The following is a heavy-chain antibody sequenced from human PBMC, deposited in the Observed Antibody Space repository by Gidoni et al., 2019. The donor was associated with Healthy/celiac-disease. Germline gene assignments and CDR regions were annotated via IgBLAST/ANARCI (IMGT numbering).Heavy chain of an antibody. V-gene: IGHV3-21*01. D-gene: IGHD4-17*01. CDR1: GFTFSSYS. J-gene: IGHJ1*01. CDR3: ARDRTTVVTPEYFQH. CDR2: ISSSSSYI. Sequence: EVQLVASGGGLVKPGGSLRLSCAASGFTFSSYSMNWVRQAPGKGLEWVSSISSSSSYIYYADSVKGRFTISRDNAKNSLYLQMNSLRAEDTAVYYCARDRTTVVTPEYFQHWGQGTLVTVSS.